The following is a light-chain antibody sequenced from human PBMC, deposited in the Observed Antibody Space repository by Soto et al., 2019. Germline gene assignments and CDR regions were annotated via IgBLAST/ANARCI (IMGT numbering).Light chain of an antibody. CDR3: LHSNSFALS. V-gene: IGKV1-17*01. J-gene: IGKJ4*01. CDR2: VAY. CDR1: QDIRND. Sequence: DIQMTQSPSSLSASVGDRVTITCRASQDIRNDLGWYQQKPGKAPKVLIYVAYRLQSGVASRFSGSASRTEFPLAITSLQSEDFATYYCLHSNSFALSFGGATIVEIK.